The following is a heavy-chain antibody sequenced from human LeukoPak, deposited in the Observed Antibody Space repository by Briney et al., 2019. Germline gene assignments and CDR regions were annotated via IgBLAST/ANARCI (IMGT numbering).Heavy chain of an antibody. Sequence: GGSVRLSCAASGFTFSSNAMSWVRQAPGKGLEWVSGISGSGGTTYYTDSVKGRFTISRDNSKNTLYLQVNSLRAEDTAVYYCAREGIDGSGYDLDYWGQGTLVTVSS. CDR1: GFTFSSNA. J-gene: IGHJ4*02. CDR2: ISGSGGTT. CDR3: AREGIDGSGYDLDY. D-gene: IGHD5-12*01. V-gene: IGHV3-23*01.